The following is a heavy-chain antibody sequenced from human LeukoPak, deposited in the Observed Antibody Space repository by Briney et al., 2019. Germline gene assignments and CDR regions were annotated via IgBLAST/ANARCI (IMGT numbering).Heavy chain of an antibody. CDR1: GYTFTGYY. Sequence: ASVKVSCKASGYTFTGYYMHWVRQAPGQGLEWMGWINPNSGGTNYAQKFQGRVTMTRDTSISTAYMELSRLRSDDTAVYYCVRTIAAAGRDWFDPWGQGTLVTVSS. CDR2: INPNSGGT. D-gene: IGHD6-13*01. CDR3: VRTIAAAGRDWFDP. V-gene: IGHV1-2*02. J-gene: IGHJ5*02.